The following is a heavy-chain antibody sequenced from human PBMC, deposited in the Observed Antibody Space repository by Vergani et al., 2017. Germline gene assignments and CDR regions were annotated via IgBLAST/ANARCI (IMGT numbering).Heavy chain of an antibody. V-gene: IGHV5-51*01. J-gene: IGHJ4*02. D-gene: IGHD2-21*01. CDR3: SRHVPCGDGACLHFDH. Sequence: EVMLVQSGAEVKKPGESLKISCKYSESSFISNEIAWVRQMSGKGLQWMGNINPMDSKIAYSPSFQGQAIMSLDKSITTAYLHWRSLKASDTAIYYCSRHVPCGDGACLHFDHWGQGTQVTVSS. CDR1: ESSFISNE. CDR2: INPMDSKI.